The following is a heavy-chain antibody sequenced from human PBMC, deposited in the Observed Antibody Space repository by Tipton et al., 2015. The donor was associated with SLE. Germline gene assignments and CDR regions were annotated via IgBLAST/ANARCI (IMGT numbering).Heavy chain of an antibody. Sequence: SLRLSCAASGFTVSSNYMSGVRQAPGKGLEWVSLLYSGGSTYYADSVKGRFTISRDNSKNTLYLQMNSLRAEDTAVYYCARGEYSGYNYVPFDYWGQGTLVTVSS. CDR2: LYSGGST. D-gene: IGHD5-12*01. CDR3: ARGEYSGYNYVPFDY. CDR1: GFTVSSNY. V-gene: IGHV3-66*02. J-gene: IGHJ4*02.